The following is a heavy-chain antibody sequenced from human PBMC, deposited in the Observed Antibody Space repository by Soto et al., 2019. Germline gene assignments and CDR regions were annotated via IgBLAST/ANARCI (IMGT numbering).Heavy chain of an antibody. Sequence: PGESLKISCQGSGYTCTGHWISWVRQMPGKGLEWMGRIDPSDSYTDYSPTVQGHVTMSADKSINTAYLQWSSLQASDTAVYYCTRHTGYDSSLDYWGQGALVTVSS. CDR2: IDPSDSYT. J-gene: IGHJ4*02. CDR3: TRHTGYDSSLDY. V-gene: IGHV5-10-1*01. D-gene: IGHD5-12*01. CDR1: GYTCTGHW.